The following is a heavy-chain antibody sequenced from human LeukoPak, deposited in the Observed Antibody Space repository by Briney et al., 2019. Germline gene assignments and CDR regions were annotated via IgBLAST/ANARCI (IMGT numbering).Heavy chain of an antibody. D-gene: IGHD2-15*01. J-gene: IGHJ5*02. CDR1: GGSFSGYY. V-gene: IGHV4-34*01. CDR2: INHSGST. CDR3: ARAGGRSIRYCSGGSCYESAWFDP. Sequence: SETLSLTCAVYGGSFSGYYWSWIRQPPGKGLEWIGEINHSGSTNYNPSLKSRVTISVDTSKNQFSLKLSSVTAADTAVYYCARAGGRSIRYCSGGSCYESAWFDPWGQGTLVTVSS.